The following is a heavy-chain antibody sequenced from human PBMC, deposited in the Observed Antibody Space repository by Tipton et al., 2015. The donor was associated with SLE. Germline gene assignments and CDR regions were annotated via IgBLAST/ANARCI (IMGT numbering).Heavy chain of an antibody. V-gene: IGHV4-38-2*02. CDR1: GYSISSGYY. CDR3: ARDRGPSGSYSLDY. CDR2: FYHTGTT. J-gene: IGHJ4*02. Sequence: TLSLTCAVSGYSISSGYYWGWIRQSPGKGLEWIGSFYHTGTTYYNPSLRSRLTISIDTSKNQFSLKLSSVTAADTAVYYCARDRGPSGSYSLDYWGQGTLVTVSS. D-gene: IGHD1-26*01.